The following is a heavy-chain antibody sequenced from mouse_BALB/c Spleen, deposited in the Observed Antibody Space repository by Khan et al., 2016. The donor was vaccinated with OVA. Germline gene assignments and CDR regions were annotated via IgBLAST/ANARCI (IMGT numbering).Heavy chain of an antibody. CDR3: ASTGPWHFDT. J-gene: IGHJ1*01. D-gene: IGHD1-1*01. CDR1: GYTFTNYG. CDR2: INIYTGEP. V-gene: IGHV9-3-1*01. Sequence: QIQVVQAGPELKKPGEAVKISCKASGYTFTNYGMNWVKQAPGKGLKWMGWINIYTGEPTYADDFKGRFAFSLETSASTAYLQINNLKNEDTATYFCASTGPWHFDTWGAGTKVTVSS.